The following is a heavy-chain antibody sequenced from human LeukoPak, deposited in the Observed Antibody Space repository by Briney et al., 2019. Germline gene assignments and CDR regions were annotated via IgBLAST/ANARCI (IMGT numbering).Heavy chain of an antibody. V-gene: IGHV1-2*02. CDR2: TNHNSGGT. CDR3: ARDDCSSTSCYPTNWFDP. D-gene: IGHD2-2*01. Sequence: ASVKVACKASGYTFTGYYMHWVRQAHGQGLEWMGWTNHNSGGTNYARKYQGRVIMTRDTSISTAYMELSRLRSDDTAVYYCARDDCSSTSCYPTNWFDPWGQGTLVTVSS. J-gene: IGHJ5*02. CDR1: GYTFTGYY.